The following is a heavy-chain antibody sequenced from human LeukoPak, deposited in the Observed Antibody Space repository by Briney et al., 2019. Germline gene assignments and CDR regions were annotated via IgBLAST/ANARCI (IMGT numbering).Heavy chain of an antibody. CDR1: GGSISSYY. Sequence: PSETLSLTCTVSGGSISSYYWSWIRQPPGKGLEWIGYIYYSGSTNYIPSLKSRVTISVDTSKNQFSLKLSSVTAADTAVYYCARTEEGYCSSTSCYGPWFDPWGQGTLVTVSS. J-gene: IGHJ5*02. CDR2: IYYSGST. D-gene: IGHD2-2*01. CDR3: ARTEEGYCSSTSCYGPWFDP. V-gene: IGHV4-59*08.